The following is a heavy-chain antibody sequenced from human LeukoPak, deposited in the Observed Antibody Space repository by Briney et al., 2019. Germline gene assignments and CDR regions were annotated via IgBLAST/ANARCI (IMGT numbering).Heavy chain of an antibody. CDR3: ARVVATMDYYYYIDV. Sequence: GGSLRLSCEASGFTFNSYSMNWVRQTPGKGLEWVSGINWNGDSTDYADSVRGRSTISRDNAKNSLYLQMNSLRAEDTALYYCARVVATMDYYYYIDVWGKGTTVTVSS. CDR2: INWNGDST. J-gene: IGHJ6*03. CDR1: GFTFNSYS. D-gene: IGHD5-12*01. V-gene: IGHV3-20*04.